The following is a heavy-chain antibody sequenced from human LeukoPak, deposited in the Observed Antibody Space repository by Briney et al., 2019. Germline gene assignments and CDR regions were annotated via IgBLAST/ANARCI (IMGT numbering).Heavy chain of an antibody. CDR1: GGSISSYY. J-gene: IGHJ3*02. V-gene: IGHV4-4*07. CDR3: AGEYYYDSSGFYYRPAERAFDI. D-gene: IGHD3-22*01. Sequence: SETLSLTCTVSGGSISSYYWSWIRQPAGKGLEWIGRIYTSGSTNYNPSLKSRVTMSVDTSRNQFSLKLSSVTAADTAVYYCAGEYYYDSSGFYYRPAERAFDIWGQGTMVTVSS. CDR2: IYTSGST.